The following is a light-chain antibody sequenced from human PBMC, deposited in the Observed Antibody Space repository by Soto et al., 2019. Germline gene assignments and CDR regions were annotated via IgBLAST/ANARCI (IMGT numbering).Light chain of an antibody. V-gene: IGLV2-14*03. Sequence: QSALTQPASVSGSPGHSITISCTGTSSDVGGYNYVSWYQQHPGKAPKLMIYDVSDRPSGVSNRFSASKSGNTASLTISGLQAEDEADYYCRSYTSSSTPWVFGTGT. J-gene: IGLJ1*01. CDR3: RSYTSSSTPWV. CDR1: SSDVGGYNY. CDR2: DVS.